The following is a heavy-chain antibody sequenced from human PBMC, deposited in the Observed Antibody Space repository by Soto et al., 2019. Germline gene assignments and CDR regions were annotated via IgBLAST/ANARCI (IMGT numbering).Heavy chain of an antibody. J-gene: IGHJ3*01. CDR3: GNDPNGDYIGAFDF. V-gene: IGHV3-23*01. CDR1: GLSLDSYA. CDR2: ITANGAFT. D-gene: IGHD4-17*01. Sequence: EVQFLESGGGVVRPGGSLRLSCLASGLSLDSYAMTWVRQSPGKALEWVACITANGAFTSYTDSVRGRFTISRDNSKNTLYLQGACLRADDTAVYYCGNDPNGDYIGAFDFWGQETTIIVSS.